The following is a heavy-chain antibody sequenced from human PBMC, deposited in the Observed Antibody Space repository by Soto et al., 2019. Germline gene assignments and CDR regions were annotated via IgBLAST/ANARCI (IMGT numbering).Heavy chain of an antibody. Sequence: GGSLRLCCAASGVTFSSYAMTWVRQAPGKGLEWVSAVRGSGGATDYADSVKGRFTISRDNSKNTVYLQMSSLRAEDTAVYYCAKVDWSSFSFDDWGQGILVTVSS. CDR1: GVTFSSYA. CDR2: VRGSGGAT. J-gene: IGHJ4*02. V-gene: IGHV3-23*01. D-gene: IGHD1-1*01. CDR3: AKVDWSSFSFDD.